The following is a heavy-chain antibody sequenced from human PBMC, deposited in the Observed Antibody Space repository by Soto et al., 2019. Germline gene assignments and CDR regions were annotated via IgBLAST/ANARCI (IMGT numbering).Heavy chain of an antibody. D-gene: IGHD5-12*01. CDR1: GASISSYY. Sequence: SETLSLTCTVSGASISSYYWSWIRQSAGKGLEWIAWIHHSGSTSYNPALRSRVTTSVDTSKNQFSLNLHSMTAADTAVYYCTRDRWLDYWGQGTLVTVSS. CDR3: TRDRWLDY. J-gene: IGHJ4*02. CDR2: IHHSGST. V-gene: IGHV4-59*01.